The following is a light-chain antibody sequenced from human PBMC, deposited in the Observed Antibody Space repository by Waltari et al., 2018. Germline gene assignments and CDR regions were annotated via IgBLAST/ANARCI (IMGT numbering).Light chain of an antibody. CDR1: SSDVGGYNY. V-gene: IGLV2-14*01. CDR2: DVA. J-gene: IGLJ3*02. Sequence: QSALTQPASVSESPGQSITISCSGTSSDVGGYNYVCWYQQHPGKAPKLIIYDVAKRPSGVSNRFSDSKSGNTASLTICGLQAEDEADYYCFSYRSSSTWVFGGGTKLTVL. CDR3: FSYRSSSTWV.